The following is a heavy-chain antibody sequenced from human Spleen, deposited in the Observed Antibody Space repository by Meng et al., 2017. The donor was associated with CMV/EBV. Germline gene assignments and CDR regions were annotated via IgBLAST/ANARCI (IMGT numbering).Heavy chain of an antibody. CDR3: AKDHSDFWSGLYYYYGMDV. CDR1: GFTFSSYA. J-gene: IGHJ6*02. Sequence: GESLKISCAASGFTFSSYAMSWVRQAPGKGLEWVAFIRYDGSNKYYADSVKGRFTISRDNSKNTLYLQMNSLRAEDTAVYYCAKDHSDFWSGLYYYYGMDVWGQGTTVTVSS. CDR2: IRYDGSNK. D-gene: IGHD3-3*01. V-gene: IGHV3-30*02.